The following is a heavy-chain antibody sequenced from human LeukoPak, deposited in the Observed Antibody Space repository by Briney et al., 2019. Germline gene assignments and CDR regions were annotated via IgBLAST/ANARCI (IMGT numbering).Heavy chain of an antibody. D-gene: IGHD4-23*01. J-gene: IGHJ5*02. Sequence: PSEALSLTCAVYGGSFSGYYWSWIRQPPGKGLEWIGEINHSGSTNYNPSLKSRVTISVDTSKNQFSLKLSSVTAADTAVYYCARGITTVVTLNWFDPWGQGPWSPSPQ. CDR2: INHSGST. CDR1: GGSFSGYY. V-gene: IGHV4-34*01. CDR3: ARGITTVVTLNWFDP.